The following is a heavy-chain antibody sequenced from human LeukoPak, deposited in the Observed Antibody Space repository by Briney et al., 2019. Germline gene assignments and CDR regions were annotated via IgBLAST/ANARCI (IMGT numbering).Heavy chain of an antibody. V-gene: IGHV4-38-2*02. D-gene: IGHD3-9*01. Sequence: SETLSLTCTVSGYSISSGYYWGWIRQPPGKGLEWIGSIYHSGSTYYSPSLKSRVTISVDTSKNQFSLKLSSVTAADTAVYYCASEDDILTGYYWWGQGTLVTVSS. CDR2: IYHSGST. CDR1: GYSISSGYY. J-gene: IGHJ4*02. CDR3: ASEDDILTGYYW.